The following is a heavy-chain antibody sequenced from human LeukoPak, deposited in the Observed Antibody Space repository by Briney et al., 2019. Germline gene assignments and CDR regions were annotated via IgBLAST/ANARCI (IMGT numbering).Heavy chain of an antibody. CDR1: GFTFSDYY. Sequence: GGSLRLSCAASGFTFSDYYMSWIRQAPGKGLEWVSYISSSSSYTNYADSVRGRFTISRDNAKNSLYLQMNSLRAEDTAVYYCARDLSGSYYFDYWGQGTLVTVSS. V-gene: IGHV3-11*05. CDR2: ISSSSSYT. J-gene: IGHJ4*02. D-gene: IGHD1-26*01. CDR3: ARDLSGSYYFDY.